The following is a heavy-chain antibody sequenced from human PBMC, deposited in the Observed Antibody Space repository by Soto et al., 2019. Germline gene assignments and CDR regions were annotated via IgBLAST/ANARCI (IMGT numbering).Heavy chain of an antibody. CDR2: INAGNGET. D-gene: IGHD3-3*01. J-gene: IGHJ2*01. Sequence: QVELVQSGTEVKKPGASVKIPCKASAYSFTDYAIHWLRQAPGHRLEWMGWINAGNGETKYSQKFQNRVTITRDTSANTAYMDLTNLTSEDTALYFCARSVTIFGVVSDTPFDLWGRGSLVSVSS. CDR1: AYSFTDYA. CDR3: ARSVTIFGVVSDTPFDL. V-gene: IGHV1-3*01.